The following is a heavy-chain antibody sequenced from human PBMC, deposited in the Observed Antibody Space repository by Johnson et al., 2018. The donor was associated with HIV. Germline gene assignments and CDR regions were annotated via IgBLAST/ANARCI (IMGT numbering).Heavy chain of an antibody. CDR3: TTAVDGAPDAFGI. CDR1: GFTFSSYW. J-gene: IGHJ3*02. Sequence: VQLVESGGGLVQPGGSLRLSCAASGFTFSSYWMSWVRQAPGKGLEWVANIKQDGSEKYYVDSVKGRFTISRDDSKNTLHLQMNSLKTEDTAVYYCTTAVDGAPDAFGIWGQGTMVTVSS. V-gene: IGHV3-7*03. D-gene: IGHD4-17*01. CDR2: IKQDGSEK.